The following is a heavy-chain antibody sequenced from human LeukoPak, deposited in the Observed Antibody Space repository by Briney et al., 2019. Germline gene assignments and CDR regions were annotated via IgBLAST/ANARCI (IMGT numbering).Heavy chain of an antibody. Sequence: GGSLRLSCAASGFTFSSSGMHWVCQAPGKGLEWVAVILYNGSNKYYADSVKGRFTISRDNSKNTLYLQMNSLRVEDTAVYYCARAGGYCSGGSCYRGDSWFDPWGQGTLVTVPS. CDR1: GFTFSSSG. J-gene: IGHJ5*02. V-gene: IGHV3-33*01. CDR2: ILYNGSNK. D-gene: IGHD2-15*01. CDR3: ARAGGYCSGGSCYRGDSWFDP.